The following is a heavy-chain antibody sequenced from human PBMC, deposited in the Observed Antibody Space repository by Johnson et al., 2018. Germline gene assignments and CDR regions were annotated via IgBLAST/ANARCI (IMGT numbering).Heavy chain of an antibody. Sequence: VQLVQSGGVVVQPGGSLRLSCAASGFTFDDYAMHWVRQAPGKGLEWVSLISWDGGSTYYADSVKGRFTISRDNSKNPLYLQMNSLKTEDTAVYYCTRHRYSYADYGMDVWGQGTTVTVSS. CDR2: ISWDGGST. D-gene: IGHD5-18*01. J-gene: IGHJ6*02. CDR3: TRHRYSYADYGMDV. V-gene: IGHV3-43D*03. CDR1: GFTFDDYA.